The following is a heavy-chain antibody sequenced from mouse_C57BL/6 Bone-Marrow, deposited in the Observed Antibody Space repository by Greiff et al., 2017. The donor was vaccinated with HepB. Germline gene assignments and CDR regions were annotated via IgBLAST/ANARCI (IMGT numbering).Heavy chain of an antibody. CDR2: ISSGGDYI. CDR3: TITTVVATPDY. D-gene: IGHD1-1*01. Sequence: DVKLEESGEGLVKPGGSLKLSCAASGFTFSSYAMSWVRQTPEKRLEWVAYISSGGDYIYYADTVKGRFTISRDNARNTLYLQMSSLKSEDTAMYYCTITTVVATPDYWGQGTTLTVSS. CDR1: GFTFSSYA. V-gene: IGHV5-9-1*02. J-gene: IGHJ2*01.